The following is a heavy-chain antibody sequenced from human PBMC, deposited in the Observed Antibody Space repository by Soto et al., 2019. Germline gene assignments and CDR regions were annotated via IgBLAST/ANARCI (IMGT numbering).Heavy chain of an antibody. Sequence: PGGSLRLSCAASGFTFSSYGMHWVRQAPGKGLEWVAVISYDGSNKYYADSVKGRFTISRDNSKNTLYLQMNSLRAEDTAVYYCAKTSSGCFDYWGQGTLVTVSS. CDR1: GFTFSSYG. J-gene: IGHJ4*02. CDR3: AKTSSGCFDY. V-gene: IGHV3-30*18. CDR2: ISYDGSNK. D-gene: IGHD3-22*01.